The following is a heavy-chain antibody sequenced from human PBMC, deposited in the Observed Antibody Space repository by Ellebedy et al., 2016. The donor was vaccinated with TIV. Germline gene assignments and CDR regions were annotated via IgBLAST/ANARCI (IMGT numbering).Heavy chain of an antibody. D-gene: IGHD6-13*01. J-gene: IGHJ6*02. CDR1: GFIFSHAW. CDR2: ITSKTDGGTT. CDR3: TTDSRWQSTSWSHYYYGMDV. Sequence: GESLKLSCAASGFIFSHAWLSWVRQAPGKGLEWVGRITSKTDGGTTDYAAPVKGRFTISRDDPKNTLYLQMNSLKTEDTAVYYCTTDSRWQSTSWSHYYYGMDVWGQGTTVTVSS. V-gene: IGHV3-15*01.